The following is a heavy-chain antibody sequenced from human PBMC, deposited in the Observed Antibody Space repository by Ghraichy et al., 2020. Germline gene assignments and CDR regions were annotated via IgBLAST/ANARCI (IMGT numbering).Heavy chain of an antibody. CDR1: GFTFSNYN. Sequence: GGSLRLSCAASGFTFSNYNMNWVRQAPGKGLEWVSYISSSSSTIYYADSVKGRFTISRDNAKNSLYLQMNSLRDEDTAVYYCARDSYYDSSGYYYEANWYFDLWGRGTLVTVSS. J-gene: IGHJ2*01. CDR2: ISSSSSTI. D-gene: IGHD3-22*01. CDR3: ARDSYYDSSGYYYEANWYFDL. V-gene: IGHV3-48*02.